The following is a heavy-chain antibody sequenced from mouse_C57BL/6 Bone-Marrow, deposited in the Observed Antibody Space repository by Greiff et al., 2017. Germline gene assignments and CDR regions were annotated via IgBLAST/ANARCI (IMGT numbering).Heavy chain of an antibody. CDR1: GFTFSNYW. V-gene: IGHV6-3*01. CDR2: IRLKSDNYAT. CDR3: TGYDYYGSSWFAY. D-gene: IGHD1-1*01. J-gene: IGHJ3*01. Sequence: EVKVEESGGGLVQPGGSMKLSCVASGFTFSNYWMNWVRQSPEKGLEWVAQIRLKSDNYATHYAESVKGRFTISRDDSKSSVYLKMNNLRAGETGIYYGTGYDYYGSSWFAYWGQGTLVTVSA.